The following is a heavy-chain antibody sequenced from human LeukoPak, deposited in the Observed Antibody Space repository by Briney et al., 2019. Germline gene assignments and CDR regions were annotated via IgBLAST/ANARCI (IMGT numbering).Heavy chain of an antibody. V-gene: IGHV6-1*01. D-gene: IGHD6-13*01. J-gene: IGHJ4*02. CDR3: ARGSHSSFDY. CDR2: TYYGPKFNT. Sequence: PSQTLSLTCAISGDSLSNNNVAWNWIRQSPSRGLEWLGRTYYGPKFNTDYAVSVKSRIAINSDTSKNQFSLQLNSVTPEDTGVYYCARGSHSSFDYWGQGTLVTVSS. CDR1: GDSLSNNNVA.